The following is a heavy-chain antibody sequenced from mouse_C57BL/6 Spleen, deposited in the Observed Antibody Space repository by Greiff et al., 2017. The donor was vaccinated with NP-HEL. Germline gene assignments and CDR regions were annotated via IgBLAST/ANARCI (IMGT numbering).Heavy chain of an antibody. V-gene: IGHV5-16*01. Sequence: DVQLQESEGGLVQPGSSMKLSCTASGFTFSDYYMAWVRQVPEKGLEWVANINYDGSSTYYLDSLKSRFIISRDNAKNILYLQMSSLKSEDTATYYCARTYWYFDVWGTGTTVTVSS. CDR1: GFTFSDYY. CDR3: ARTYWYFDV. J-gene: IGHJ1*03. CDR2: INYDGSST.